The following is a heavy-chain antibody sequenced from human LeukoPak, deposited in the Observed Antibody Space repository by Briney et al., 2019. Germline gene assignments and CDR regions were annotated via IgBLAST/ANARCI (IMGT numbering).Heavy chain of an antibody. J-gene: IGHJ4*02. CDR1: GYTFTGYY. Sequence: ASVKVSCKASGYTFTGYYMHWVRQAPGQGLEWMGWINPNSGGTNYAQKFQGRVTMTRDTSISTAYMELSRLRSDDTAVYYCAREALAVTAMVNLDYWGQGTLVTVSS. V-gene: IGHV1-2*02. D-gene: IGHD5-18*01. CDR3: AREALAVTAMVNLDY. CDR2: INPNSGGT.